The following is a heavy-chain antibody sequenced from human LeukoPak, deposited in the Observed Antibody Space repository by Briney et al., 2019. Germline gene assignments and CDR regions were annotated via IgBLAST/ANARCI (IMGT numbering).Heavy chain of an antibody. J-gene: IGHJ3*02. CDR2: ISDSGDIT. V-gene: IGHV3-23*01. CDR3: AKDRRGGSYYAVTLDI. Sequence: GGSLRLSCAASGFTFDDYAMHWVRQAPGKGLEWVSGISDSGDITYYADSVKGRFTISRDNSKNTLNVQMNSLRVEDTAVYYCAKDRRGGSYYAVTLDIWGQGTMVTVSS. D-gene: IGHD1-26*01. CDR1: GFTFDDYA.